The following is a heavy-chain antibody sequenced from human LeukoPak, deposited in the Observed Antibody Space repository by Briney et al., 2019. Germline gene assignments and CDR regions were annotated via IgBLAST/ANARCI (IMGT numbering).Heavy chain of an antibody. D-gene: IGHD3-9*01. CDR3: ARATKTYYDILTGLNWFDP. J-gene: IGHJ5*02. CDR2: INPNSGGT. Sequence: ASVKVSYKASGYTFTGYYMHWVRQAPGQGLEWMGWINPNSGGTNYAQKFQGRVTMTRDTSISTAYMELSRLRSDDTAVYYCARATKTYYDILTGLNWFDPRGQGTLVTVSS. V-gene: IGHV1-2*02. CDR1: GYTFTGYY.